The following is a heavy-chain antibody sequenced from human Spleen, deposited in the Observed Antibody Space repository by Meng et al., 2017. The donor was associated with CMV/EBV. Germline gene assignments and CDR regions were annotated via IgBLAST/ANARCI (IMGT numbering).Heavy chain of an antibody. CDR1: GYTFTSYY. V-gene: IGHV1-46*01. D-gene: IGHD3-9*01. Sequence: SGYTFTSYYMHWVRPAPGQVLEWMRILNPSGGSTSYAQKFQGRVTMTRDTSTSTVYMELSSLRSEDTAVYYCARGHYDILTGYYENWGQGTLVTVSS. CDR3: ARGHYDILTGYYEN. J-gene: IGHJ4*02. CDR2: LNPSGGST.